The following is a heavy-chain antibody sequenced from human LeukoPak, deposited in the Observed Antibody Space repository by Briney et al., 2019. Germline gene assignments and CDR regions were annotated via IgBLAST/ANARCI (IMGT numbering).Heavy chain of an antibody. CDR1: GFTFSSYS. CDR3: ARDWLDYYGSGSPSDFYGMDV. V-gene: IGHV3-21*01. CDR2: ISSSSSYI. D-gene: IGHD3-10*01. Sequence: KXGGSLRLSCAASGFTFSSYSMNWVRQAPGKGLEWASSISSSSSYIYYADSVKGRFTISRDNAKNSLYLQMNSLRAEDTAVYYCARDWLDYYGSGSPSDFYGMDVWGQGTTVTVSS. J-gene: IGHJ6*02.